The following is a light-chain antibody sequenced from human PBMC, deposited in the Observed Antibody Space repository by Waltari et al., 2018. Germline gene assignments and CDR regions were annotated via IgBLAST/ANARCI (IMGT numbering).Light chain of an antibody. CDR3: QQYFSYPIT. J-gene: IGKJ5*01. V-gene: IGKV1-16*01. Sequence: DIQMTQSLSSLSASVGDRVIITCRASQGIAKLLAWYQQKPGKAPKSLIHSASTLHGGVPARFTGSGSWTDFNLTISGLQPEDLATYFCQQYFSYPITFGQGTRL. CDR2: SAS. CDR1: QGIAKL.